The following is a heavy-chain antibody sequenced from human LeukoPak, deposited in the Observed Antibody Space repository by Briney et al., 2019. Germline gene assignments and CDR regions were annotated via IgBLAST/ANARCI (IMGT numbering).Heavy chain of an antibody. D-gene: IGHD3-16*01. CDR2: IYYSGGT. CDR1: GGSISSSSYY. Sequence: SETLSLTCTVSGGSISSSSYYWGWIRQPPGKGLEWIGSIYYSGGTYYNPSLKSRVTISVDTSKNQFSLKLSSVTAADTAVYNCARHEGGWFDPWGQGTLVTVSS. CDR3: ARHEGGWFDP. J-gene: IGHJ5*02. V-gene: IGHV4-39*01.